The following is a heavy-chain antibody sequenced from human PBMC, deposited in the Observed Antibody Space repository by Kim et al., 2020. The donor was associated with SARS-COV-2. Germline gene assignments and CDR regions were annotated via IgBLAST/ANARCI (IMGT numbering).Heavy chain of an antibody. V-gene: IGHV3-66*01. CDR3: ARNKAGDQYEALDV. J-gene: IGHJ3*01. Sequence: GGSLRLSCTVSGFTVSSNYMSWVRQAPGKGLEWLSIVYNSGNTYYAASVKGRFTISRDNSRNMLYLQMNSLRGEDTAVYYCARNKAGDQYEALDVWGQGT. D-gene: IGHD1-26*01. CDR2: VYNSGNT. CDR1: GFTVSSNY.